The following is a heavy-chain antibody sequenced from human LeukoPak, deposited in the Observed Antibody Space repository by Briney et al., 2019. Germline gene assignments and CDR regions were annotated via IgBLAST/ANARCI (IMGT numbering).Heavy chain of an antibody. CDR3: ARGTDTRGYL. V-gene: IGHV4-59*01. CDR1: GGSISGYY. J-gene: IGHJ4*02. CDR2: IYYSGTT. D-gene: IGHD3-22*01. Sequence: SGTLSLTCTVSGGSISGYYWNWIRQPPGKGLEWIGYIYYSGTTNYNPSLKSRVTISVDTSKNQFSLKLSSVTAADTAVYYCARGTDTRGYLWGQGTLVTVSS.